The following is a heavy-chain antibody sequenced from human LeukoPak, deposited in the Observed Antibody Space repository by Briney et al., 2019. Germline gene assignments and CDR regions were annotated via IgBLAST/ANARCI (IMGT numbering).Heavy chain of an antibody. CDR2: INTNTGNP. Sequence: GASVKVSCKASGYTFTSDAMNWVRQAPGQGLEWMGWINTNTGNPTYAQGFTGRFVFSLDTSVSTAYLQISSLEAEDTAVYYCARDYHDGSAYQFDYWGQGTLVTVSS. CDR3: ARDYHDGSAYQFDY. D-gene: IGHD3-22*01. V-gene: IGHV7-4-1*02. J-gene: IGHJ4*02. CDR1: GYTFTSDA.